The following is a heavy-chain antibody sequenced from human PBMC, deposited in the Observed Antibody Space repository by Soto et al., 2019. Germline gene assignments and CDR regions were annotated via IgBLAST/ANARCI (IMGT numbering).Heavy chain of an antibody. CDR3: ASDAESCGGGRCYRSFDS. Sequence: PSETLSLTCTVSGASSSAYYLTWIRQPPGKGLEWIGSIFYTGTTNYSPSLRSRVSIALDTSKNQFSLSLTSVTTDDTAVYYCASDAESCGGGRCYRSFDSWAQGFLVTVSS. J-gene: IGHJ5*01. V-gene: IGHV4-59*01. CDR1: GASSSAYY. D-gene: IGHD2-15*01. CDR2: IFYTGTT.